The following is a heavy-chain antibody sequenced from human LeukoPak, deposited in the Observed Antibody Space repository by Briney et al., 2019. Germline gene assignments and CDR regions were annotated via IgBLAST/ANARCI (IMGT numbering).Heavy chain of an antibody. CDR3: AKVALSGFLGCMDS. CDR2: INTGGNT. CDR1: GFTFSSYA. Sequence: GGSLRLSCAASGFTFSSYAMNWVRQAPGKGLEWVSAINTGGNTYYADSVKGRFTISRDNSKNTLYLQMNSLRAEDTAVYYCAKVALSGFLGCMDSWGQGALVTVSS. J-gene: IGHJ4*02. D-gene: IGHD3-3*01. V-gene: IGHV3-23*01.